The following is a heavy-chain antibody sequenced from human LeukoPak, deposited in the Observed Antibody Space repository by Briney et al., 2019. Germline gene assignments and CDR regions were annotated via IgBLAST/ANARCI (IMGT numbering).Heavy chain of an antibody. CDR2: IYYSGST. D-gene: IGHD3-3*01. Sequence: SETLSLTCTVSGGSISSSSYYWGWIRQPPGKGLEWIGSIYYSGSTYYNPSLKSRVTISVDTSKNQFSLKLSSVTAADTAVYYCARGGDFWSGYDAFDIWGQGTMVTVSS. CDR1: GGSISSSSYY. J-gene: IGHJ3*02. V-gene: IGHV4-39*01. CDR3: ARGGDFWSGYDAFDI.